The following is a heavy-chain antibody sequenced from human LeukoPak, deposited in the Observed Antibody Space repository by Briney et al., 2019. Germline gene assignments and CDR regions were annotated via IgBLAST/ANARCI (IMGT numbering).Heavy chain of an antibody. V-gene: IGHV3-53*01. Sequence: GGSLRLSCAASGFTVISNYMSWVRQAPGKGLEWVSVIYSGGSTYYADSVKGRFTISRDNSKNTLYLQMNSLRAEDTAVYYCTTDFRFAAKPFDYWGQGTLVTVSS. CDR3: TTDFRFAAKPFDY. J-gene: IGHJ4*02. CDR2: IYSGGST. D-gene: IGHD3-10*01. CDR1: GFTVISNY.